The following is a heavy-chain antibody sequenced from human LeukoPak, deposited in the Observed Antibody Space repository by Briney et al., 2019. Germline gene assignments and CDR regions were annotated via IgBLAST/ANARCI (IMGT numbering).Heavy chain of an antibody. CDR2: ISAGGVDT. J-gene: IGHJ6*02. V-gene: IGHV3-23*01. CDR1: GFTFSNYA. CDR3: AGTGPRDYYYYYGMDV. D-gene: IGHD1-7*01. Sequence: GGSLRLSCAASGFTFSNYAMTWVRQAPGKGLEWVSAISAGGVDTFYADSVRGRFTISRDNSKNTLYLQMNSLRAEDTAVYYCAGTGPRDYYYYYGMDVWGQGTTVTVSS.